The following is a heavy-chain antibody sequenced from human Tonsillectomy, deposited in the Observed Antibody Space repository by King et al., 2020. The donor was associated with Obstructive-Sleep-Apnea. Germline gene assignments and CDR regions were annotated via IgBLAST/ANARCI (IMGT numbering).Heavy chain of an antibody. V-gene: IGHV4-59*01. D-gene: IGHD2-15*01. CDR1: GGSISSYY. Sequence: VQLQESGPGLVKPSETLSLTCTVSGGSISSYYWSWIRQPPGKGLEWVGYIYYSGSTNYNPSLKSRVTISVDTSKNQFSLKLSSVSAAATAEYYCARGDPHCRECMDVWGQGTTVTVSS. CDR2: IYYSGST. CDR3: ARGDPHCRECMDV. J-gene: IGHJ6*02.